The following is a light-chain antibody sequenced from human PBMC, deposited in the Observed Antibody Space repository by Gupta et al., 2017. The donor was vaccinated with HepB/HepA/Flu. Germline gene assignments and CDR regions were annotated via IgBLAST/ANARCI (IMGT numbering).Light chain of an antibody. CDR1: SSDVGGYNY. CDR2: DVS. CDR3: TSYESSNTPVL. V-gene: IGLV2-14*03. Sequence: QSALTQPASVSGSPGQSITISCTGTSSDVGGYNYVSWYQQHPGKAPKLRIYDVSNRPSGVSNRFSGYKSGNTASLTISGLQTEDEAEYYCTSYESSNTPVLFGGGTKLTVL. J-gene: IGLJ2*01.